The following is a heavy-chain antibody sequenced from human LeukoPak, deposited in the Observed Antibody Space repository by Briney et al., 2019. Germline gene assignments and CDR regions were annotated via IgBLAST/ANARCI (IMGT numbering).Heavy chain of an antibody. J-gene: IGHJ3*02. CDR3: AKDFSRANYYDSSGYYFDAFDI. V-gene: IGHV3-23*01. D-gene: IGHD3-22*01. Sequence: PWGALRLSCAASRFTFSSYAMSWVRQAPGKGLEWVSAISGSGGSTYYADSVKGRFTISRGNSKNTLYLQMNSLRAEDTAVYYCAKDFSRANYYDSSGYYFDAFDIWGQGTMVTVSS. CDR1: RFTFSSYA. CDR2: ISGSGGST.